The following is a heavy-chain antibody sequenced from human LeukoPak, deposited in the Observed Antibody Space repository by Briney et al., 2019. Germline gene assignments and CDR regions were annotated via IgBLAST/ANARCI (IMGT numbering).Heavy chain of an antibody. Sequence: PGESLKIPCKGSGYSFTSYWIGWVRQMPGKGLEWMGIIYPGDSDTRYSPSFQGQVTISADKSISTAYLQWSSLKASDTAMYYCARQGAAANIWFDPWGQGTLVTVSS. CDR3: ARQGAAANIWFDP. V-gene: IGHV5-51*01. CDR1: GYSFTSYW. D-gene: IGHD1-26*01. J-gene: IGHJ5*02. CDR2: IYPGDSDT.